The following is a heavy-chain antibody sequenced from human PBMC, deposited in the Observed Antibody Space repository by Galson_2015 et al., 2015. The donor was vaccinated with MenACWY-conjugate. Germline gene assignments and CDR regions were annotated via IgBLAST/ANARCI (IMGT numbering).Heavy chain of an antibody. J-gene: IGHJ6*01. CDR3: ARAPTVRSSRFLDA. CDR1: GYTFSDSG. Sequence: SVKVSCKASGYTFSDSGATWVRQAPGQGLEWMGWISASTGNTNYEQKFYGRVTMTTDTSTNTAFMELRSLRSDDTAVYFCARAPTVRSSRFLDAWAQGTTVTVSS. D-gene: IGHD1-1*01. CDR2: ISASTGNT. V-gene: IGHV1-18*01.